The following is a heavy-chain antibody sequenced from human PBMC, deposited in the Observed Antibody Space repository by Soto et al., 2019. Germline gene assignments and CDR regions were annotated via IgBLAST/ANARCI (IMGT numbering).Heavy chain of an antibody. J-gene: IGHJ6*02. Sequence: SVKVSCKASGGTFSSYAISWVRQAPGQGLELMGGIIPIFGTANYAQKFQGRVTITADESTSTAYMKLSSVTAADTAVYYCAREGYSSGSSYYYYGMDVWGQGTTDTVSS. CDR2: IIPIFGTA. CDR3: AREGYSSGSSYYYYGMDV. CDR1: GGTFSSYA. D-gene: IGHD6-19*01. V-gene: IGHV1-69*13.